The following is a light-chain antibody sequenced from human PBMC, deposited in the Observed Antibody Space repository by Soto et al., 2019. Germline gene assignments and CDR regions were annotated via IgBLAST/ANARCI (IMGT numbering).Light chain of an antibody. V-gene: IGLV2-8*01. Sequence: QSALTQPPSASGSPGQSVTISCTGTSSDVGGYNYVSWYQQQPGKAPKLMIYEVSKRPSGVPDRFSGSKSGNTASLTVSGLQAEDEADYYCSSYAGSNDVVFGGGTKFTVL. CDR3: SSYAGSNDVV. J-gene: IGLJ2*01. CDR2: EVS. CDR1: SSDVGGYNY.